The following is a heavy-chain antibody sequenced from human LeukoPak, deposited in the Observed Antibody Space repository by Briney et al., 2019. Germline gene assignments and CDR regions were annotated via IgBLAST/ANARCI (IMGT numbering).Heavy chain of an antibody. CDR2: IKSKTDGGTT. J-gene: IGHJ4*02. CDR1: GFTFSNAW. Sequence: GGSLRLSCAASGFTFSNAWMSWVRQAPGKGLEWVGRIKSKTDGGTTDYAAPVKGRFTISRDDSKNTLYLQMNSLKTEDTAVYYCTTDLQTYYDILTGYYPLDYWGQGTLVTVSS. CDR3: TTDLQTYYDILTGYYPLDY. V-gene: IGHV3-15*01. D-gene: IGHD3-9*01.